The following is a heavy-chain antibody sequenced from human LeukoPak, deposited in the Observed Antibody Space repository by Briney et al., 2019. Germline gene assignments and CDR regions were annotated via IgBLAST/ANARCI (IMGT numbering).Heavy chain of an antibody. Sequence: GGSLRLSCAASGFTFSSYGMHWVRQAPGKGLEWVAFIRYDGSNKYYADSVKGRFTISRDNAKNSLYMQMESLRDEDTAIYYCARDTLEYSNSPDALDIWGQGTMVTVSS. D-gene: IGHD4-23*01. J-gene: IGHJ3*02. CDR3: ARDTLEYSNSPDALDI. V-gene: IGHV3-30*02. CDR2: IRYDGSNK. CDR1: GFTFSSYG.